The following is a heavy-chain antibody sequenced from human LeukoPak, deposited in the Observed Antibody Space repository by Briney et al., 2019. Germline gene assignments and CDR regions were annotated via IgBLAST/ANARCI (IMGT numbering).Heavy chain of an antibody. CDR2: ISYSSSAI. J-gene: IGHJ3*02. Sequence: GGSLRLSCAASGFTFSSYSMNWVRQAPGKGLEWVSYISYSSSAIYYADSVKGRFTISRDNAKNSLYLRMNSLRDEDTAVYYCAREAAPVVAARPDAVDIWGQGTMVTVSS. CDR1: GFTFSSYS. V-gene: IGHV3-48*02. CDR3: AREAAPVVAARPDAVDI. D-gene: IGHD2-15*01.